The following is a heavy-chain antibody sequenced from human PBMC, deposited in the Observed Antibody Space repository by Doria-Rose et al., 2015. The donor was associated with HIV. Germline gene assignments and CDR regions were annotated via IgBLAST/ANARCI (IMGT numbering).Heavy chain of an antibody. Sequence: QITLKESGPVLVKPTETLTLTCTVSGVSLSSPGMGVSWIRQPPGKVLEWLADNVSDDERSYKTSLKSRLTISRGTSKSQVVLTMTDMDPVDTATYYCARIKSSRWYHKYYFDFWGQGTLVIVSA. V-gene: IGHV2-26*01. CDR1: GVSLSSPGMG. CDR2: NVSDDER. CDR3: ARIKSSRWYHKYYFDF. D-gene: IGHD6-13*01. J-gene: IGHJ4*02.